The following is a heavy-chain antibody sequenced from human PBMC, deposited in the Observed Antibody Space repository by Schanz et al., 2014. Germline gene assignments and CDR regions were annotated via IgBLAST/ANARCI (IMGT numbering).Heavy chain of an antibody. V-gene: IGHV3-23*01. Sequence: DVQLLESGGGLVQPGGSLRLSCAASGFTFTNYAMSWVRQAPGKGLEWVSLISDSGDTAYYADSVKGRFTISRDNFKGELYMQMSSLRAEDTAVYYGAKGRCGELSAFDIWGQGTMVTVSS. D-gene: IGHD3-10*01. CDR2: ISDSGDTA. CDR1: GFTFTNYA. J-gene: IGHJ3*02. CDR3: AKGRCGELSAFDI.